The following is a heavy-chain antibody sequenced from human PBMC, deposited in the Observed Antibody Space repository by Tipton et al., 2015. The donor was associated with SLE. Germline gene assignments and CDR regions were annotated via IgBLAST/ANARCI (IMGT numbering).Heavy chain of an antibody. J-gene: IGHJ3*02. Sequence: VQLVQSGGGVVQPGRSLRLSCAASGFTFSSYGMHWVRQAPGKGLEWVAVIWYDGSNKYYADSVKGRFTISRDNSKNTLYLQMSSLRAEDTAVYYCAREPTIFGVVSGFDIWGQGTMVTVSS. CDR2: IWYDGSNK. CDR3: AREPTIFGVVSGFDI. CDR1: GFTFSSYG. D-gene: IGHD3-3*01. V-gene: IGHV3-33*01.